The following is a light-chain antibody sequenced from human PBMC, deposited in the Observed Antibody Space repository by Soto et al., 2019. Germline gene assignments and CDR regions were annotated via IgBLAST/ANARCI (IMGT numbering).Light chain of an antibody. CDR3: QQSYSTPYT. Sequence: IHMTQSPSSLSASVGDRVTITCRASQRITTYLNWYQQKPGKAPKLLTSTAATLQGGVPSRLSGSGSGTDFTLTITTLQPEDFATYFCQQSYSTPYTFGQGTKLEIK. CDR2: TAA. J-gene: IGKJ2*01. CDR1: QRITTY. V-gene: IGKV1-39*01.